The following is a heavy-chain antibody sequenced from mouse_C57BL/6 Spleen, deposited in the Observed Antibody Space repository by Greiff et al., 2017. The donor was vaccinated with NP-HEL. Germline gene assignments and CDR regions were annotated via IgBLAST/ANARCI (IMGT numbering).Heavy chain of an antibody. Sequence: EVKLMESGEGLVKPGGSLKLSCAASGFTFSSYAMSWVRQTPEKRLEWVAYISSGGAYIYYADTVKGRFTISRDNARNTLYLQMSSLQSEDTAMYYCTREAIYYYGSSYGYYAMDYWGQGTSVTVSS. CDR3: TREAIYYYGSSYGYYAMDY. D-gene: IGHD1-1*01. CDR1: GFTFSSYA. J-gene: IGHJ4*01. CDR2: ISSGGAYI. V-gene: IGHV5-9-1*02.